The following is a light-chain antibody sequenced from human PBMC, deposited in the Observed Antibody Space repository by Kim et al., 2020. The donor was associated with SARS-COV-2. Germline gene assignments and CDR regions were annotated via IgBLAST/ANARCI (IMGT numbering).Light chain of an antibody. CDR2: AAS. Sequence: DVQMTQSPSSLSASVGDRVTITCRASQNISKHLNWYQQIPGKAPKLLIYAASSLQGGVPSRFSGSGSGTDFTLTISSLQPEDIATYYCQQNYNTPRTFGRGTRLEIK. J-gene: IGKJ2*02. CDR3: QQNYNTPRT. V-gene: IGKV1-39*01. CDR1: QNISKH.